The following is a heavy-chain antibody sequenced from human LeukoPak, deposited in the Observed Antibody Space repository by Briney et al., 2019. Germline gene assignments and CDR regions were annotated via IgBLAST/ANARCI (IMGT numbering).Heavy chain of an antibody. CDR1: GFTFSSYA. CDR2: ISYDGSNK. Sequence: QTGGSLRLSCAASGFTFSSYAMHWVRQAPGKGLEWVAAISYDGSNKYYADSVKGRFTISRDNSKNTLYLQMNSLRAKDTAVYYCARAYYLKLYDYWGQGTLVTASS. D-gene: IGHD3-10*01. CDR3: ARAYYLKLYDY. J-gene: IGHJ4*02. V-gene: IGHV3-30-3*01.